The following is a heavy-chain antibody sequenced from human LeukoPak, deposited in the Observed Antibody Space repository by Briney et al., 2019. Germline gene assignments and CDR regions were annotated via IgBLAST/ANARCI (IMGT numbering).Heavy chain of an antibody. CDR2: IYYSGST. CDR3: ARANGDMQGNAYYYYAMDV. CDR1: GGSISNGDYY. D-gene: IGHD3-9*01. J-gene: IGHJ6*02. V-gene: IGHV4-30-4*01. Sequence: PSETLSLTCTVSGGSISNGDYYWNWIRQPPGRRPEWIGYIYYSGSTYYNPSLKSRVTISVDTSKNQFSLNLSSVTAADTAVYYCARANGDMQGNAYYYYAMDVWGQGTTVTVSS.